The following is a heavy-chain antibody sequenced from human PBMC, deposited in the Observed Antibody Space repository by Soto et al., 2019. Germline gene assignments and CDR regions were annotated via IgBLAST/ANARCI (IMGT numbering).Heavy chain of an antibody. Sequence: GGSLRLSCAASGFTFSSYEMNWDRQAPGKGLEWVSYISSSGSTIYYADSVKGRFTISRDNAKNSLYLQMNSLRAEDTAVYYCARLSHAYSSSWVHWFDPWGQGTLVTVSS. CDR1: GFTFSSYE. CDR3: ARLSHAYSSSWVHWFDP. J-gene: IGHJ5*02. D-gene: IGHD6-6*01. V-gene: IGHV3-48*03. CDR2: ISSSGSTI.